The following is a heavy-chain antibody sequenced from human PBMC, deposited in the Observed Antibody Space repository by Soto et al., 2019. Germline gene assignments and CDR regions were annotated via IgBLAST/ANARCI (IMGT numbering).Heavy chain of an antibody. J-gene: IGHJ3*02. Sequence: PGGALRLSCAASGFTFSGSYMSWIRQAPGKGLEWVSPISGSGGITYYADSVKGRFTISRDNSKNTLYLQMNSLRAEDTDVYYCANDYDSTFDIWGQGTMVTVSS. CDR3: ANDYDSTFDI. D-gene: IGHD3-22*01. V-gene: IGHV3-23*01. CDR1: GFTFSGSY. CDR2: ISGSGGIT.